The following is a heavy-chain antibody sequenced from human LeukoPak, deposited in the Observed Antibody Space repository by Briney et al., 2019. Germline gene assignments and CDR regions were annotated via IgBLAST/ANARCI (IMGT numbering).Heavy chain of an antibody. J-gene: IGHJ4*02. V-gene: IGHV4-59*01. CDR2: IYDSGST. CDR1: GGSISSYY. D-gene: IGHD3-3*01. Sequence: PSETLSLTCTVSGGSISSYYWSWIRQPPGKGLEWIGYIYDSGSTNYNPSLKSRVTISADTSKNQFSLILSSVTAADTAIYYCVSLTRESRPRGNRDLWSGYSDYWGQGTLVTVSS. CDR3: VSLTRESRPRGNRDLWSGYSDY.